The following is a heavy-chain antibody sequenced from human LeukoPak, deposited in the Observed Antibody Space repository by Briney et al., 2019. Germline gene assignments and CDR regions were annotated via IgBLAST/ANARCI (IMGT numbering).Heavy chain of an antibody. V-gene: IGHV3-21*01. J-gene: IGHJ4*02. CDR1: GFSFSNYA. CDR3: ASTGWFGELCLDF. Sequence: PGGSLRLSCAASGFSFSNYAMNWVRQSPGEGLEWLSSINSVSSSIYYADSVKGRFTISRDNAKNSLYLQMSSLRAEDTAVYYCASTGWFGELCLDFWGQGTLVTVSS. D-gene: IGHD3-10*01. CDR2: INSVSSSI.